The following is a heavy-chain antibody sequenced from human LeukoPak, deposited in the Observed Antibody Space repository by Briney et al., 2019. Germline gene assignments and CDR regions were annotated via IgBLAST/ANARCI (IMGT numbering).Heavy chain of an antibody. Sequence: GGSLRLSCAASGFSFSRYWMHWVRHSPGKGLEWVSSISSSSTYIYYADSVQGRFTISRDNAKNSLYLQMNSLSAEDTAVYYCARDRDFDFWGQGTLVTVSS. J-gene: IGHJ4*02. CDR2: ISSSSTYI. V-gene: IGHV3-21*01. CDR3: ARDRDFDF. CDR1: GFSFSRYW.